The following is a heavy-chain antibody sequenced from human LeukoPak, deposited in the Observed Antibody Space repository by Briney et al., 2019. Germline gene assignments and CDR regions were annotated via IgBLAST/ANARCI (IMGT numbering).Heavy chain of an antibody. J-gene: IGHJ5*02. D-gene: IGHD3-9*01. CDR1: GGSISSSSYY. CDR2: IYYSGST. Sequence: PSETLSLTCTVSGGSISSSSYYWGWIRQPPGKGLEWIGSIYYSGSTYYNPSLKSRVTISVDTSKNQFSLKLSSVTAADTAVYYCARATTELRYFDWLLPFDPWGQGTLVTVSS. CDR3: ARATTELRYFDWLLPFDP. V-gene: IGHV4-39*07.